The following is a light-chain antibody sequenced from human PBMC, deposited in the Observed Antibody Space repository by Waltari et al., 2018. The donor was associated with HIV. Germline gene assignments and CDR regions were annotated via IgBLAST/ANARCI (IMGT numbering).Light chain of an antibody. CDR1: SLRRYY. V-gene: IGLV3-19*01. CDR3: NSRDSSGHHLV. Sequence: SSELTQDPAVSVALGQTVRITCQGDSLRRYYASWYQQKPGQAPLIVVYGNDKRPSGIPDRFSGSSSGNTASLPITGAQAEDEADYYCNSRDSSGHHLVFATGTTVTVL. J-gene: IGLJ1*01. CDR2: GND.